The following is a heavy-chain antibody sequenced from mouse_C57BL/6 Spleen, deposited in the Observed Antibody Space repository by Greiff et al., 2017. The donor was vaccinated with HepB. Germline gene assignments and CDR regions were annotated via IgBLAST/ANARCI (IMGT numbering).Heavy chain of an antibody. D-gene: IGHD4-1*01. Sequence: QVQLQQSGPELVKPGASVKISCKASGYTFTDYYINWVKQRPGQGLEWIGWIFPGSGSTYYNEKFKGKATLTVDKSSSTAYMLRSSLTSEDSAVYFGARSWDEGYYFDYWGQGTTLTVSS. CDR1: GYTFTDYY. V-gene: IGHV1-75*01. J-gene: IGHJ2*01. CDR2: IFPGSGST. CDR3: ARSWDEGYYFDY.